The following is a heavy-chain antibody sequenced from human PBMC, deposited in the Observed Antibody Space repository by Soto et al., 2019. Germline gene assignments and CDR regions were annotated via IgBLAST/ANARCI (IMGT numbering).Heavy chain of an antibody. V-gene: IGHV3-48*02. Sequence: EVQLVESGGGLVQPGGSLRLSCVASGFTFSSYTMNWVRQAPGKGLEWVSYISTNSRTIHYADSVKGRLTISRDNAKNSLYLQMNSLRDEDTAVYYCARDFAWAFDYWGQGTLLTVSP. J-gene: IGHJ4*02. D-gene: IGHD1-26*01. CDR1: GFTFSSYT. CDR3: ARDFAWAFDY. CDR2: ISTNSRTI.